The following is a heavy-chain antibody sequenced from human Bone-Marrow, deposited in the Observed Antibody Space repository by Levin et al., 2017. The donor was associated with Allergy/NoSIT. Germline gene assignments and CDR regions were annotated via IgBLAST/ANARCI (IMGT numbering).Heavy chain of an antibody. Sequence: SCAASGFTFSDYYMSWIRQAPGKGLEWVSYISSSGSTIYYADSVKGRFTISRDNAKNSLYLQMNSLRAEDTAVYYCARDTLDIVVVPAAIRFDPWGQGTLVTVSS. J-gene: IGHJ5*02. CDR2: ISSSGSTI. CDR3: ARDTLDIVVVPAAIRFDP. V-gene: IGHV3-11*01. CDR1: GFTFSDYY. D-gene: IGHD2-2*01.